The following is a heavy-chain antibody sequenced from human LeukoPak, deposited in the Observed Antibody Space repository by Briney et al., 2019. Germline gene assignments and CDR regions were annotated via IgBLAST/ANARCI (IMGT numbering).Heavy chain of an antibody. J-gene: IGHJ4*02. CDR2: INPNSGGT. CDR1: GYTFTVYY. Sequence: ASVKVSCKASGYTFTVYYMHWVRQAPGQGLEWMGWINPNSGGTNYAQKFQGRVTMTRDTSISTAYMELSRLRSDDTAVYYCARVPVPNWGSNYDYWGQGTLVTVSS. CDR3: ARVPVPNWGSNYDY. V-gene: IGHV1-2*02. D-gene: IGHD7-27*01.